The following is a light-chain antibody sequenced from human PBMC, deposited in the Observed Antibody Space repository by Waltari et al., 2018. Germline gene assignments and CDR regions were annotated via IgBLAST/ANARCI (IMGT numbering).Light chain of an antibody. CDR1: QGISSY. CDR2: AAS. CDR3: QQYYSYPYT. J-gene: IGKJ2*01. V-gene: IGKV1-8*01. Sequence: ASGMTQSPSSFSASTGVRVTITCRASQGISSYLDWYQQKPGIAPKLLIYAASTLQSGVPSRFSGSGSGTDFTLTISCLQSEDFATYYCQQYYSYPYTFGQGTKLEIK.